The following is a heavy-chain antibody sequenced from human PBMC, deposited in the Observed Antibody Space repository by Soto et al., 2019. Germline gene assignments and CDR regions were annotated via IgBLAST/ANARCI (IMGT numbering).Heavy chain of an antibody. J-gene: IGHJ5*02. CDR2: IIPIFGTA. CDR1: GGTFSSYA. CDR3: ARVLRGYFDLNWFDP. D-gene: IGHD3-9*01. Sequence: RPSVKVSCKASGGTFSSYAISWVRQAPGQGLEWMGGIIPIFGTANYAQKFQGRVTITADKSTSTAYMELSSLRSEDTAVYYCARVLRGYFDLNWFDPWGQGTLVTVSS. V-gene: IGHV1-69*06.